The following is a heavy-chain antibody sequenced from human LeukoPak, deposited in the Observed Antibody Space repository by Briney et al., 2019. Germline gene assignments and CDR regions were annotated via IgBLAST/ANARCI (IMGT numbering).Heavy chain of an antibody. CDR1: GFTFSRNG. J-gene: IGHJ2*01. D-gene: IGHD1-26*01. Sequence: PGRSLRLSCAASGFTFSRNGMHCVRQAPGKGLEWVALIYYDGSNKYYVDSVKGRFTISRDNSKNMVYLQMNSLRAEDTAVYYCARDLLYSGSYSWYFDLWGRGTPVTVSS. CDR2: IYYDGSNK. V-gene: IGHV3-33*01. CDR3: ARDLLYSGSYSWYFDL.